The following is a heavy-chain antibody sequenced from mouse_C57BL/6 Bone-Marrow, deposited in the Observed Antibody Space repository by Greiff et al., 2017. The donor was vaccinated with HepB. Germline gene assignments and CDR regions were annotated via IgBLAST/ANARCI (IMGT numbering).Heavy chain of an antibody. CDR3: ARSELWLRRVSWDFGV. J-gene: IGHJ1*03. D-gene: IGHD2-2*01. V-gene: IGHV1-9*01. CDR2: ILPGSGST. Sequence: VQLQQSGAELMKPGASVKLSCKATGYTFNGYWIEWVKQRPGHGLEWIGGILPGSGSTNYNEKFKGKATFTADTSSNTAYMQLSSLTTEDTAIYYAARSELWLRRVSWDFGVWGTGTTVTVSS. CDR1: GYTFNGYW.